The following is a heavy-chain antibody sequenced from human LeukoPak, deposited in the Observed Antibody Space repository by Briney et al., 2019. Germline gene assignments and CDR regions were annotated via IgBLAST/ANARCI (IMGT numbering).Heavy chain of an antibody. CDR3: ARGRPIPWGTPFDY. CDR1: GGSFSGYY. D-gene: IGHD3-16*01. J-gene: IGHJ4*02. V-gene: IGHV4-34*01. Sequence: SETLSLTCAVYGGSFSGYYWSWIRQPPGKGLEWIGEINHSGSTNYNPSLKSRVIISVDTSKNQFSLKLSSVTAADTAVYYCARGRPIPWGTPFDYWGQGTLVTVSS. CDR2: INHSGST.